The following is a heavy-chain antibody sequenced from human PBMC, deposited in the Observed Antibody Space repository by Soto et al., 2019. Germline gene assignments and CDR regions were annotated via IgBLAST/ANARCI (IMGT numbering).Heavy chain of an antibody. D-gene: IGHD2-15*01. J-gene: IGHJ2*01. CDR3: ASCFFFKEEDGIRDTVPVSAFLLNRSSDL. V-gene: IGHV3-33*01. CDR2: IWYDGSNK. Sequence: KGLEWVAVIWYDGSNKYYADSVKGRFTISRDRSKNQFSLKLSSVTAADTAVYYCASCFFFKEEDGIRDTVPVSAFLLNRSSDL.